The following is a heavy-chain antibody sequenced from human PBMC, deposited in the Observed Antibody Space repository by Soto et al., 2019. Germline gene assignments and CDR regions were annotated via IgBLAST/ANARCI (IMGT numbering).Heavy chain of an antibody. J-gene: IGHJ4*02. V-gene: IGHV4-34*01. CDR1: GVSFSGYY. CDR2: INHSGST. CDR3: ARETAMVYYYFDY. D-gene: IGHD5-18*01. Sequence: PWETLSLTCAFYGVSFSGYYWSCIRHPPGKGLEWIGEINHSGSTNYNPSLKSRVTISVDTSKNQFSLKLSSVTAADTAVYYCARETAMVYYYFDYWGKGTLVTVSS.